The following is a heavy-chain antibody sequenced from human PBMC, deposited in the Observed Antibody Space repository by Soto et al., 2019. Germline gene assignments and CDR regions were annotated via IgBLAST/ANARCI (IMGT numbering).Heavy chain of an antibody. J-gene: IGHJ3*02. CDR1: GYSFTSYW. Sequence: PGESLQISCRGSGYSFTSYWIGCVRQMPGKGLEWIGIIYPGDSDTRYSPSFQGQVTISADKSISTAYLQWSSLKASDTAMYYCASPSSAAGAFDIWGEGTMVTVS. CDR2: IYPGDSDT. D-gene: IGHD6-13*01. V-gene: IGHV5-51*01. CDR3: ASPSSAAGAFDI.